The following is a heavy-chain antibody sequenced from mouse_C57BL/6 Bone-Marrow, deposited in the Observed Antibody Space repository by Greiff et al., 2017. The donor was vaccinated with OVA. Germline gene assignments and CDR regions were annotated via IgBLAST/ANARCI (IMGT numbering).Heavy chain of an antibody. CDR3: SEDSAVYYCAFITTVVEGYYAMDY. CDR2: GQGLEWIW. D-gene: IGHD1-1*01. J-gene: IGHJ4*01. CDR1: YTFSRRVH. Sequence: VKLMESGPELARPWASVKISCQAFYTFSRRVHFAIRDTNYWKQRVKQRPGQGLEWIWAIDPANGETHYNQKFKGKATLTADKSSSTAYMQLSSLTSEDSAVYYCAFITTVVEGYYAMDYWGQGTSVTVSS. V-gene: IGHV1-87*01.